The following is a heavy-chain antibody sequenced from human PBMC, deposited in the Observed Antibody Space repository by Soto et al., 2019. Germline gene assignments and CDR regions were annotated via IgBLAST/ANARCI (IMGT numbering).Heavy chain of an antibody. CDR2: IYYSGST. Sequence: TLSLTCTVSGGSISSGGYYWSWIRQHPGKGLEWIGYIYYSGSTYYNPSLKSRVTISVDTSKNQFSLKLSSVTAADTAVYYCARDRVGVFDYWGQGTLVTVSS. J-gene: IGHJ4*02. CDR3: ARDRVGVFDY. D-gene: IGHD3-10*01. V-gene: IGHV4-31*03. CDR1: GGSISSGGYY.